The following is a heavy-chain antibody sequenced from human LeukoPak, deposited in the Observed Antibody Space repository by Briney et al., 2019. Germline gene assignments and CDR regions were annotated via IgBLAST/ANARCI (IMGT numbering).Heavy chain of an antibody. CDR2: ISYDGSNK. J-gene: IGHJ4*02. Sequence: GSSLRLSCAASGFTFSSYGMHWVRQAPGKGLEWVAVISYDGSNKYYADSVKGRFTISRDNSKNTLYLQMNSLRAEDTAVYYCANDGGNSAIFDYWGQGTLVTVSS. CDR3: ANDGGNSAIFDY. CDR1: GFTFSSYG. V-gene: IGHV3-30*18. D-gene: IGHD4-23*01.